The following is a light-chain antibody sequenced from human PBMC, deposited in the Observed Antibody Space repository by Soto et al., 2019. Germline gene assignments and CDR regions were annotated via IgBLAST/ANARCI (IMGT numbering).Light chain of an antibody. V-gene: IGKV1-5*01. J-gene: IGKJ1*01. CDR2: DAS. CDR1: QSISTW. CDR3: QQYNSYST. Sequence: DIHMTPSPSTLSASVGDRVTITCRASQSISTWLAWYQQKPGKAPKLLIYDASSLESGVPSRFSGSGSGTEFTLTISSLQPEDFASYYCQQYNSYSTFGQGTKVDIK.